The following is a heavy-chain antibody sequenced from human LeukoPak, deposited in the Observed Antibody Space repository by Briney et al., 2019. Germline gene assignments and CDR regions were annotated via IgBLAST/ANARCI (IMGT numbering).Heavy chain of an antibody. CDR3: ARGDYGGGFDY. D-gene: IGHD4-23*01. Sequence: ASVKVSCKSSGYTFTSYGITWVRQAPGQGLEWMGWISSYNGDTKYAQKVQGRVTVTTDTSTSTAYMELRSLSLDDTAVYYCARGDYGGGFDYWGQGTLVTVSS. V-gene: IGHV1-18*01. CDR1: GYTFTSYG. J-gene: IGHJ4*02. CDR2: ISSYNGDT.